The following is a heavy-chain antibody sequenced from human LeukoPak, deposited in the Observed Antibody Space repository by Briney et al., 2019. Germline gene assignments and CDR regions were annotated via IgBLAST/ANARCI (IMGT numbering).Heavy chain of an antibody. CDR3: ARQGVSCSGGSRYSDRHLDY. J-gene: IGHJ4*02. CDR2: IYPGDSDT. V-gene: IGHV5-51*01. Sequence: GESLKISCKGSGYSFTSYWIGWVRQMPGKGLEWMGIIYPGDSDTRYSPSFQGHVTISADKSISTAYLQWSSLKASDTAMYYCARQGVSCSGGSRYSDRHLDYWGQGTLVTVSS. D-gene: IGHD2-15*01. CDR1: GYSFTSYW.